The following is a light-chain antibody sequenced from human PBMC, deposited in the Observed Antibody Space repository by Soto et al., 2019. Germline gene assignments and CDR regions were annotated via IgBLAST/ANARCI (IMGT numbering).Light chain of an antibody. Sequence: QSALTQPRSVSGSPGQSVTISCTGNSSDVGGYNYVSWYQQHPGKAPKLMIYDVSKRPSGVPDRFSGSKSGNTASLTISGLQADDEADYYCCSYAGSYTLYVFGTGTKLTVL. CDR3: CSYAGSYTLYV. CDR1: SSDVGGYNY. V-gene: IGLV2-11*01. J-gene: IGLJ1*01. CDR2: DVS.